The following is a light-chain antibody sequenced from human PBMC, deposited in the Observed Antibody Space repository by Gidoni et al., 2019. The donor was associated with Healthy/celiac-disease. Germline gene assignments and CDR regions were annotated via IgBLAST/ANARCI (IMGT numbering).Light chain of an antibody. Sequence: EIVLTQSPVTLSLSPGERATLSCRASQSVSSSYLAWYQQKPGQAPRLLIYGASSRATGIPDRFSGSGSGTDFNLTISRLEPEDFAVYYWQQYGSSPPVTFGGGTKVEIK. CDR2: GAS. CDR3: QQYGSSPPVT. J-gene: IGKJ4*01. V-gene: IGKV3-20*01. CDR1: QSVSSSY.